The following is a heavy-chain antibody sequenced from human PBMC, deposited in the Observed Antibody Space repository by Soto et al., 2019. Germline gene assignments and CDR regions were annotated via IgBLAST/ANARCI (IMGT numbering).Heavy chain of an antibody. J-gene: IGHJ3*01. Sequence: EVQLVESGGGLVQPGRSLRLSCAASGFTFDKYWMAWFRQAPGKGLEWVANIEDGGSEKFYVDSVKGRFTISRDNARNSVYLKMNSMRAEDTAIYYCARDSNYGSGTRYLDAFDFWGQGTMVTVSS. CDR1: GFTFDKYW. V-gene: IGHV3-7*01. CDR3: ARDSNYGSGTRYLDAFDF. D-gene: IGHD3-10*01. CDR2: IEDGGSEK.